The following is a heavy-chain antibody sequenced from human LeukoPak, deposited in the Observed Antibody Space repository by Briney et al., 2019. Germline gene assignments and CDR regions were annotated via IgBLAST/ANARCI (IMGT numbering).Heavy chain of an antibody. CDR3: ARDLSYYDSSGHNWFDP. Sequence: GASVKVSCKASGYTVTDHALHWVRQAPGQGLEWMGGIIPIFGTANYAQKFQGRVTITADKSTSTAYMELSSLRSEDTAVYYCARDLSYYDSSGHNWFDPWGQGTLVTVSS. CDR2: IIPIFGTA. V-gene: IGHV1-69*06. CDR1: GYTVTDHA. J-gene: IGHJ5*02. D-gene: IGHD3-22*01.